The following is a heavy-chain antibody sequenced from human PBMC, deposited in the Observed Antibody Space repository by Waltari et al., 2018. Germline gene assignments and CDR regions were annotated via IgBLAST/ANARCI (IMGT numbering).Heavy chain of an antibody. D-gene: IGHD1-26*01. J-gene: IGHJ4*02. CDR3: ATRGTYYKFDY. V-gene: IGHV3-23*04. CDR1: GFTFSSYA. CDR2: ISGTGGRT. Sequence: EVQLVESGGDLVQPGGSLRLSCAASGFTFSSYAMSWVRQAPGKGLEWVSAISGTGGRTYYADSVKGRFTISRDNSKNTLYLQMNSLRAEDAAVYYCATRGTYYKFDYWGQGSLVTVSS.